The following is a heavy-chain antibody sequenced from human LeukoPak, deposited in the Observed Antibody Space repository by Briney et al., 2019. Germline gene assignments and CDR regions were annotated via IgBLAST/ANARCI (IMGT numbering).Heavy chain of an antibody. V-gene: IGHV4-34*01. CDR1: GGSFSGYY. CDR3: ARGRYNDYGFDY. Sequence: SETLSLTCAVYGGSFSGYYWSWIRQPPGKGLEWIGEINHSGSTNYNPSLKSRVTMSVDTSKNQFSLKLNSMTAADTAVYFCARGRYNDYGFDYWGQGALVTV. J-gene: IGHJ4*02. CDR2: INHSGST. D-gene: IGHD4-17*01.